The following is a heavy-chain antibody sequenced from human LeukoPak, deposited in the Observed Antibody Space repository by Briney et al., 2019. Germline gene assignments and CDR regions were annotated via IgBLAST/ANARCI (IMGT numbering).Heavy chain of an antibody. CDR2: ISASGAGT. J-gene: IGHJ4*02. CDR1: GFTFNTYA. Sequence: GGSLRLCCAASGFTFNTYAMSWVRQAPGKGLEWVSSISASGAGTYYADSVKGRFTISRDNSENTVYLQMNSLRAEDTAIYYCAKDWSGSDYFDYWGQGTLVTVSS. CDR3: AKDWSGSDYFDY. D-gene: IGHD1-14*01. V-gene: IGHV3-23*01.